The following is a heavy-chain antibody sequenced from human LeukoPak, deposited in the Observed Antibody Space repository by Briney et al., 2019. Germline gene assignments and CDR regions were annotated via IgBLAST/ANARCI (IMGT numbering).Heavy chain of an antibody. CDR2: ISGSGGST. CDR1: GFTFSSYA. Sequence: QTGGSLRLSCAASGFTFSSYAMSWVRQAPGKGLEWVSAISGSGGSTYYADSVTGRFTISRANSKNTLNLQMNSLRAEDTAVYYCAKDPPLAAAAADAFDIWGQGTMVTVSS. J-gene: IGHJ3*02. CDR3: AKDPPLAAAAADAFDI. V-gene: IGHV3-23*01. D-gene: IGHD6-13*01.